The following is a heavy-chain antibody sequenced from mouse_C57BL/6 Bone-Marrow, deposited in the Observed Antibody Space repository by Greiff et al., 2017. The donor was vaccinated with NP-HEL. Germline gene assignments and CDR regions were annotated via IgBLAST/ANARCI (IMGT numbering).Heavy chain of an antibody. D-gene: IGHD2-4*01. CDR3: ARGSDYDPFDY. CDR1: GYTFTSYW. CDR2: IYPGSGST. Sequence: QVQLQQSGAELVKPGASVKMSCKASGYTFTSYWITWVKQRPGQGLEWIGDIYPGSGSTNYNEKFKSKATLTVDTSSSTAYMQRSSLTSEDSSVYYCARGSDYDPFDYWGQGTTLTVSS. V-gene: IGHV1-55*01. J-gene: IGHJ2*01.